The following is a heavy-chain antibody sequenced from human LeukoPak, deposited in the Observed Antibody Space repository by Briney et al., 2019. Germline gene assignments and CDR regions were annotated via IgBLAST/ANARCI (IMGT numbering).Heavy chain of an antibody. CDR1: GFTFSSYG. J-gene: IGHJ4*02. D-gene: IGHD2-15*01. CDR2: ISYDGSNK. V-gene: IGHV3-30*18. CDR3: AKDLGG. Sequence: GRSLRLSCAASGFTFSSYGMHWVRQAPGKGLEWVAVISYDGSNKYYADSVKGRFIISRDNSKNTLYLQMNSLRAEDTAVYYCAKDLGGWGQGTLVTVSS.